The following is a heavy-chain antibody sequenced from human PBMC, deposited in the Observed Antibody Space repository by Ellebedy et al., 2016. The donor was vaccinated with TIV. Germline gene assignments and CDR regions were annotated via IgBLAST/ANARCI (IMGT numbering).Heavy chain of an antibody. J-gene: IGHJ3*02. CDR3: AREDSGYVDDAFDI. V-gene: IGHV3-21*01. D-gene: IGHD5-12*01. Sequence: GESLKISXAASGFTVSSNEMSWVRQAPGKGLEWVSSISSSSSYIYYADSVKGRFTISRDNAKNSLYLQMNSLRAEDTAVYYCAREDSGYVDDAFDIWGQGTMVTVSS. CDR2: ISSSSSYI. CDR1: GFTVSSNE.